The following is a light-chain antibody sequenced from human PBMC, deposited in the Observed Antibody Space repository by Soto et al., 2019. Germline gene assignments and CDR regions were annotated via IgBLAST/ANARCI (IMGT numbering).Light chain of an antibody. Sequence: DIVMTQSPLSLPVTPGEPASISCRSSQSLLQTNGYNYLDWYLQKPGQSPQLLIYLGSNRASGVPDRFSGSGSGTDFTLKISRVEAEDVGVYYCMQALQTPWAFGQVTQVEIK. CDR3: MQALQTPWA. V-gene: IGKV2-28*01. CDR1: QSLLQTNGYNY. CDR2: LGS. J-gene: IGKJ1*01.